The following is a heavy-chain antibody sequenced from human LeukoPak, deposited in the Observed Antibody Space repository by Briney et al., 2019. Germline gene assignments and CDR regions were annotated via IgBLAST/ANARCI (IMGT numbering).Heavy chain of an antibody. CDR3: ARGDCSGGSCYPTYNWFDP. CDR2: IWYDGSNK. Sequence: GGSLRLSCAASGFTFSSYGMHWVRQAPGKGLEWVAVIWYDGSNKYYADSVKGRFTISRDNSKNTLYLQMNSLRAEDTAVYYCARGDCSGGSCYPTYNWFDPWGQGTLVTVSS. J-gene: IGHJ5*02. CDR1: GFTFSSYG. D-gene: IGHD2-15*01. V-gene: IGHV3-33*01.